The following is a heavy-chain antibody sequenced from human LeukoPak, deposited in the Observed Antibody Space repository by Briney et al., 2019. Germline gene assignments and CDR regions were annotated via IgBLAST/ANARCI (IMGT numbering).Heavy chain of an antibody. CDR2: ISSPGTSI. Sequence: PGGSLRLSCAASGFRFSDYYMTWIRQAPGKGLEWISYISSPGTSIFYADSVKGRFTISRDNADNSLYLELNSLRVEDTAVYYCARGGFRYVWWFDHWGQGILVTVSS. D-gene: IGHD3-16*01. V-gene: IGHV3-11*01. J-gene: IGHJ5*02. CDR1: GFRFSDYY. CDR3: ARGGFRYVWWFDH.